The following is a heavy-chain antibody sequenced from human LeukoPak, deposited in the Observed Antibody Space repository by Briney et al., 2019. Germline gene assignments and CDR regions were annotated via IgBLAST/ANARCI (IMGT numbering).Heavy chain of an antibody. CDR2: MNPNSGNT. D-gene: IGHD2-21*02. CDR3: ARGWLAETTVVTPYNY. Sequence: ASVKVSCKASGGTFSSYAISWVRQAPGQGLEWMGWMNPNSGNTGYAQKFQGRVTMTRNTSISTAYMELSSLRSEDTAVYYCARGWLAETTVVTPYNYWGQGTLVTVSS. V-gene: IGHV1-8*02. CDR1: GGTFSSYA. J-gene: IGHJ4*02.